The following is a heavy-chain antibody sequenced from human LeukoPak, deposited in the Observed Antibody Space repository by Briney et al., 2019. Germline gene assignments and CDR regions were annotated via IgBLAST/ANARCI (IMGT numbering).Heavy chain of an antibody. CDR1: GGSISSGDYY. CDR2: IYYSGST. V-gene: IGHV4-31*03. J-gene: IGHJ4*02. Sequence: PSETLSLTCTVSGGSISSGDYYWSWIRQHPGKGLEWIGYIYYSGSTYYNPSLKSRLTISVDTSKNQFSLKLSSVTAADTAVYYCARGANWGSPDYWGQGTLVTVSS. D-gene: IGHD7-27*01. CDR3: ARGANWGSPDY.